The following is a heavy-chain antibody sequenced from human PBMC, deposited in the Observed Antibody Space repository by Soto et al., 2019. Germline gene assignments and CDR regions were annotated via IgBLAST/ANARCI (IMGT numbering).Heavy chain of an antibody. Sequence: EVRPVESGGGLVQPGGSLRLSCATSGFDPSDGWLHWVRQTPGKGLLWVSRIKRDGTSASYADFVEGRFTVSRDNARNTLDLQMSSLRVEDTAVYYCTSGAAFRGQGNLVTVSS. J-gene: IGHJ4*02. CDR2: IKRDGTSA. V-gene: IGHV3-74*01. D-gene: IGHD6-25*01. CDR3: TSGAAF. CDR1: GFDPSDGW.